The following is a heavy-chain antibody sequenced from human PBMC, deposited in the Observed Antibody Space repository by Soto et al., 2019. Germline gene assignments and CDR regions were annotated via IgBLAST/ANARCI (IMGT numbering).Heavy chain of an antibody. CDR2: VFYTGNT. Sequence: PSETLSLTCTVSGGSVSGFRWSWIRQSPGKGLEWIGYVFYTGNTKYNPALKRRVTISVDTSKKQFSLKLSSVSAADTGLYYCARSYSGTFYGYDIWGQGILVTVSS. V-gene: IGHV4-59*02. CDR3: ARSYSGTFYGYDI. J-gene: IGHJ4*02. D-gene: IGHD1-26*01. CDR1: GGSVSGFR.